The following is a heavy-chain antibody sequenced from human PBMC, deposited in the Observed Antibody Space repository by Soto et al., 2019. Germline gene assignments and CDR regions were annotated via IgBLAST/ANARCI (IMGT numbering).Heavy chain of an antibody. Sequence: GGSLRLSCAASGFTFSSYAMSWVRQAPGKGLEWVSAISGSGGSTYYADSVKGRFTISRDNSKNTLYLQMNSLRAEDTAVYYCAKDQYSSGWYGSFQHWGQGTLVTVSS. D-gene: IGHD6-19*01. CDR3: AKDQYSSGWYGSFQH. J-gene: IGHJ1*01. CDR1: GFTFSSYA. CDR2: ISGSGGST. V-gene: IGHV3-23*01.